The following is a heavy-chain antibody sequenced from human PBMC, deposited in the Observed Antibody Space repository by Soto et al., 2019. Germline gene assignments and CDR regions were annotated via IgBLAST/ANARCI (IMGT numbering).Heavy chain of an antibody. CDR1: GFTFSSYG. Sequence: GGSLRLSCAASGFTFSSYGMRWVRQAPGKGLEWVAVISYDGRNKYYADAVKGRFTISRDNSKNTLYLQMSSLRAEDTAVYYCVKDGSSGWPYFYDMDVWGQGTTVTVSS. V-gene: IGHV3-30*18. J-gene: IGHJ6*02. CDR3: VKDGSSGWPYFYDMDV. CDR2: ISYDGRNK. D-gene: IGHD6-19*01.